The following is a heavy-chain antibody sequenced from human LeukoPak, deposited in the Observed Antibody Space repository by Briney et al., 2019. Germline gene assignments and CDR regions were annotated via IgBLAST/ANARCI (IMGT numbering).Heavy chain of an antibody. V-gene: IGHV4-39*02. CDR2: IYSSGST. Sequence: PSETLSLTCTVSGGSISSRSYYWGWIRQPPGKGLEWIANIYSSGSTYQNPSLKCRVTISVDTSKTHFSLKLSSLTAADTAVYYCGSQFYDSSGYYFQHWGQGTLVTVSS. J-gene: IGHJ1*01. CDR1: GGSISSRSYY. D-gene: IGHD3-22*01. CDR3: GSQFYDSSGYYFQH.